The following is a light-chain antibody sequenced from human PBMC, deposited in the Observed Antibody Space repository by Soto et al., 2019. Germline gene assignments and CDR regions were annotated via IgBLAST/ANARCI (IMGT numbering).Light chain of an antibody. V-gene: IGLV1-51*01. CDR1: SPNIGKNY. CDR2: DNN. J-gene: IGLJ2*01. CDR3: ATWDSSLSSGV. Sequence: QSVLTQPPSVSAAPGQKVTISCSGRSPNIGKNYVSWYQQRPGTAPKLLIYDNNNRPSGIPDRFSGSKSGTSATLDITGLQTGDEADYYCATWDSSLSSGVFGGGTKLTVL.